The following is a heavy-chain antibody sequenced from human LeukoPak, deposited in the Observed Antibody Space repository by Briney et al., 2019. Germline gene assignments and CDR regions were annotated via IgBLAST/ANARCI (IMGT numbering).Heavy chain of an antibody. Sequence: GASVKVSCKASGYTFTSYYMHWVRQAPGQGLEWMGIINPSGGSTSYAQKFQGRVTMTRDTSTSTAYMELSSLRSEDTAVYYCASGYCSGGSCYPSYGMDVWGQGTTVTVSS. CDR3: ASGYCSGGSCYPSYGMDV. CDR2: INPSGGST. J-gene: IGHJ6*02. D-gene: IGHD2-15*01. CDR1: GYTFTSYY. V-gene: IGHV1-46*01.